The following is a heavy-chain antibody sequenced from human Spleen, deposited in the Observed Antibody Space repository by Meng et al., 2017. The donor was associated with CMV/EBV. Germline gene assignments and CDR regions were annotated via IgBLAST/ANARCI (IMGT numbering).Heavy chain of an antibody. CDR1: GGSISSSNYY. V-gene: IGHV4-39*07. CDR2: IYYTGST. Sequence: SETLSLTCTVSGGSISSSNYYWGWIRQPPRKGLEWIGSIYYTGSTYYNPSLKSRVTISVDTSKNQFSLRLNSLTAADTAVYYCAREAAGYYYFYGMDVWGQGTTVTVSS. D-gene: IGHD6-13*01. CDR3: AREAAGYYYFYGMDV. J-gene: IGHJ6*02.